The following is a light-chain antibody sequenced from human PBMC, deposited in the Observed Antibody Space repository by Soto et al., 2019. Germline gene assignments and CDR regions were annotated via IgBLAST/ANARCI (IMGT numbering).Light chain of an antibody. CDR3: QQYGSSPRT. CDR2: GAS. CDR1: QSVSSN. Sequence: EIVLTQSPGTLSLSPGERATLSCRASQSVSSNLAWHQQRPGQAPRLLIYGASSRATGIPDRFSGSGSGTDFTLTISRLEPEDFAVYYCQQYGSSPRTFGQGTKVDIK. V-gene: IGKV3-20*01. J-gene: IGKJ1*01.